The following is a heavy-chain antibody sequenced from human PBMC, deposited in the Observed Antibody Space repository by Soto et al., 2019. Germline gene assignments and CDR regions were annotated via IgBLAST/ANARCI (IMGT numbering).Heavy chain of an antibody. Sequence: QVQLQQWGAGLLKPSETLSLTCAVYGGSFSGYYWSWIRQPPGKGLEWIGEINHSGSTNYNPSLKSRVTISVDTSKNQFSLKLSSVTAADTAVYYCASGGGYSYGSDMDVWGQGTTVTVSS. CDR3: ASGGGYSYGSDMDV. CDR2: INHSGST. D-gene: IGHD5-18*01. CDR1: GGSFSGYY. J-gene: IGHJ6*02. V-gene: IGHV4-34*01.